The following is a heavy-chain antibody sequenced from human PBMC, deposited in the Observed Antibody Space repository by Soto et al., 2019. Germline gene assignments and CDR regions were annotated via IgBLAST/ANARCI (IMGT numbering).Heavy chain of an antibody. Sequence: PGGSLRLSCAASGFIFDDYAMHWVRQAPGKGLEWVSGISWNSGSIGYADSVKGRFTISRDDAKNSLYLQMNSLRAEDTALYYCAKDLGYSSSSGLDYWGQGTLVTVSS. J-gene: IGHJ4*02. V-gene: IGHV3-9*01. CDR3: AKDLGYSSSSGLDY. D-gene: IGHD2-15*01. CDR1: GFIFDDYA. CDR2: ISWNSGSI.